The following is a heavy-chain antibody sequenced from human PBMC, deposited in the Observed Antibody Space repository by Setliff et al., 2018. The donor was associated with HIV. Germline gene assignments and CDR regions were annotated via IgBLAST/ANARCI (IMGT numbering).Heavy chain of an antibody. J-gene: IGHJ6*03. CDR1: GYTFTTYG. D-gene: IGHD3-9*01. V-gene: IGHV1-18*01. CDR2: ISTYNGDA. CDR3: ARDHYDILTGYYRTYYYMDV. Sequence: ASVKVSCKASGYTFTTYGISWVRQAPGQGLEWMGWISTYNGDANYVQKLQGRVTMTTDTSTSTAYMELRSLRSDDTAVYYCARDHYDILTGYYRTYYYMDVWGKGTTVTVSS.